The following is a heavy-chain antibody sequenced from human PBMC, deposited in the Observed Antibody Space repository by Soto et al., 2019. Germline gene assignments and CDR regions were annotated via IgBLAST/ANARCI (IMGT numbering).Heavy chain of an antibody. V-gene: IGHV3-33*01. J-gene: IGHJ5*02. Sequence: LRLSCAASGFTFSSYGMHWVRQAPGKGLEWVAVIWYDGSNKYYADSVKGRFTISRDNSKNTLYLQMNSLRAEDTAVYYCARFYGSGSYYWFDPWGQGTLVTVSS. D-gene: IGHD3-10*01. CDR1: GFTFSSYG. CDR3: ARFYGSGSYYWFDP. CDR2: IWYDGSNK.